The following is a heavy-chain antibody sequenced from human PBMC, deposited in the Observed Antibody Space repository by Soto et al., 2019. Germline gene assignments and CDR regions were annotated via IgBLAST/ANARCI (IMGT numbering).Heavy chain of an antibody. CDR1: GGSISSYY. CDR3: ARASGCSDGSCAFDP. CDR2: IYYTGST. J-gene: IGHJ5*02. V-gene: IGHV4-59*01. Sequence: QVQLQESDPGLVKPSETLSLTCSVSGGSISSYYWSWIRQPPGKGLEWIGYIYYTGSTNSNLSLKSRAIISLDTSKNQFSLRLTSVTAADTAVYYCARASGCSDGSCAFDPWGQGTLVTVSS. D-gene: IGHD2-15*01.